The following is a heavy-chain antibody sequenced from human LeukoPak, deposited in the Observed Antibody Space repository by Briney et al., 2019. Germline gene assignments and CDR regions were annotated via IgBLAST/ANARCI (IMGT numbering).Heavy chain of an antibody. CDR3: AASQSDYYNSGTYHKIHY. Sequence: PSQTLSLTCSVSGGSISRPDQYWSGIRQHPGKGLEWIGFIYDNEKTHYSPSFESRVTISGDTSNNHFSLTLNFVTAADTAIYYCAASQSDYYNSGTYHKIHYWGRGALVTVSS. D-gene: IGHD3-10*01. V-gene: IGHV4-30-4*01. J-gene: IGHJ4*02. CDR1: GGSISRPDQY. CDR2: IYDNEKT.